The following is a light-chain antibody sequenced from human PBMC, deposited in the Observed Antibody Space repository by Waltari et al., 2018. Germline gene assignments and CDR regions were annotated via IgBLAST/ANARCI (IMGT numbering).Light chain of an antibody. CDR1: SSNIESNP. CDR2: SNS. V-gene: IGLV1-44*01. Sequence: QPVVTQPPSASGTPGQRVTISCSGSSSNIESNPVNWYQQLPGRAPRLLIYSNSHRPSGVPDRCSVSTSGKSASLAISGLQSDDEGNYYCASWDYSLNGVVYGGGTKLTVL. CDR3: ASWDYSLNGVV. J-gene: IGLJ2*01.